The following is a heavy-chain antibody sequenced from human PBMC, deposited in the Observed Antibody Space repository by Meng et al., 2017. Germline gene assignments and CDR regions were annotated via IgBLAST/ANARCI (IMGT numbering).Heavy chain of an antibody. CDR1: GYLFTSYD. V-gene: IGHV1-8*01. Sequence: HVQLVQSGAEVKKPWALVKVSCKPSGYLFTSYDINWIRQAPGQGLEWMGWVNPINGKTGYAQKFQGRLTMTRDTSIRSAYMELSSLKSEDTAIYYCARGGDYSSWDYWGQGTLVTVSS. CDR3: ARGGDYSSWDY. D-gene: IGHD4-11*01. J-gene: IGHJ4*02. CDR2: VNPINGKT.